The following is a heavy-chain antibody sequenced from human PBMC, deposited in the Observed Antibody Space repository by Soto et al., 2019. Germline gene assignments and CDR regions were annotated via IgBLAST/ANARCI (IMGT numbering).Heavy chain of an antibody. Sequence: ASVKVSCKASGGTFSSYAISWVRQAPGQGLEWMGGIIPIFGTANYAQKFQGRVTITADESTSTAYMELSSLRSEDTAVYYCASRGGYCSSTSCLGGYYYGMDVWGQGTTVTVSS. CDR2: IIPIFGTA. CDR3: ASRGGYCSSTSCLGGYYYGMDV. J-gene: IGHJ6*02. V-gene: IGHV1-69*13. D-gene: IGHD2-2*03. CDR1: GGTFSSYA.